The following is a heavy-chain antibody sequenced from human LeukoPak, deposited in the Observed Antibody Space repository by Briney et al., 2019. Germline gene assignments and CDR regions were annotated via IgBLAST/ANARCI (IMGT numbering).Heavy chain of an antibody. V-gene: IGHV1-69*05. CDR1: GGTFSSYA. J-gene: IGHJ3*02. D-gene: IGHD3-10*01. CDR3: ARVSYGSGSYWEQIYAFDI. CDR2: IIPIFGTA. Sequence: ASVKVSCKASGGTFSSYAISWVRQAPGQGLEWMGRIIPIFGTANYAQKFQGRVTITTDESTSTAYMELSILRSEDTAVYYCARVSYGSGSYWEQIYAFDIWGQGTMVTVSS.